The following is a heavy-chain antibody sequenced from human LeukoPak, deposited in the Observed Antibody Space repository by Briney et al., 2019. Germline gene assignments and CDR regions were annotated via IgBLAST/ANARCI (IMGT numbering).Heavy chain of an antibody. Sequence: SETLSLTCIVSGGSISSYYWSWIRQPPGKGLEWIGYIYNSGSTNYNPSLKSRVTISVDTSKNQFSLKLSSVTAADTAVYYCARDVGATPGYFDYWGQGTLVTVSS. D-gene: IGHD1-26*01. CDR2: IYNSGST. V-gene: IGHV4-59*01. CDR1: GGSISSYY. J-gene: IGHJ4*02. CDR3: ARDVGATPGYFDY.